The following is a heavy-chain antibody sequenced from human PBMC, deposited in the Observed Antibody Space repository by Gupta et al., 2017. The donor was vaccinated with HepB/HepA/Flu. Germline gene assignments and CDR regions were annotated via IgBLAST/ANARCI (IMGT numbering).Heavy chain of an antibody. V-gene: IGHV4-34*01. Sequence: QVQLQQCGAGLLKPSETLSLTCAVYGGSFSGYYWSWIRQPPGKGLEWIGEINHSGSTNYNPSLKSRVTISVDTSKNQFSLKLSSVTAADTAVYYCARGGITIFGAGGFDPWGQGTLVTVSS. J-gene: IGHJ5*02. CDR2: INHSGST. CDR1: GGSFSGYY. D-gene: IGHD3-3*01. CDR3: ARGGITIFGAGGFDP.